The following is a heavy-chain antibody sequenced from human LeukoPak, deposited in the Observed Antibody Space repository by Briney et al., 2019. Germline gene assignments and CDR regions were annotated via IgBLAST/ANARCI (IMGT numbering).Heavy chain of an antibody. CDR3: ARVKVTTKNYYYYYYMDA. Sequence: PSETLSLTCAVYGGSFSGYYWSWIRQPPGKGLEWIGEINHSGSTNYNPSLKSRVTKSVDTSKNQFSLKLSSVTAADTAVYYCARVKVTTKNYYYYYYMDAWGKGTTVTVSS. CDR1: GGSFSGYY. D-gene: IGHD4-17*01. J-gene: IGHJ6*03. V-gene: IGHV4-34*01. CDR2: INHSGST.